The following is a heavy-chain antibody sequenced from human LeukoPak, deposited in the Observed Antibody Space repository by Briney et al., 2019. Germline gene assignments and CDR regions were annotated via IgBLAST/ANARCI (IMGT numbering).Heavy chain of an antibody. CDR3: ARVSKRWLQFPFDY. CDR1: GGSISGYY. CDR2: INHSGST. J-gene: IGHJ4*02. D-gene: IGHD5-24*01. Sequence: PSETLSLTCTVSGGSISGYYWSWIRQPPGKGLEWIGEINHSGSTNYNPSLKSRVTISVDTSKNQFSLKLSSVTAADTAVYYCARVSKRWLQFPFDYWGQGTLVTVSS. V-gene: IGHV4-34*01.